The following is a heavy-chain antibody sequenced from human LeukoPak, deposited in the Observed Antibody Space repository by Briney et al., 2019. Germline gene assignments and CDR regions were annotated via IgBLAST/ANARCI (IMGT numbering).Heavy chain of an antibody. CDR1: GFTFSSYR. CDR2: ISSSSSYI. Sequence: GGSLRLSCAASGFTFSSYRMNWVRQAPGKGLEWVSSISSSSSYIYYADSVKGRFTISRDNAQNSLYLQMNSLRAEDTAVYYCARATIFGWFDPWGQGTLVTVSS. CDR3: ARATIFGWFDP. D-gene: IGHD3-9*01. J-gene: IGHJ5*02. V-gene: IGHV3-21*01.